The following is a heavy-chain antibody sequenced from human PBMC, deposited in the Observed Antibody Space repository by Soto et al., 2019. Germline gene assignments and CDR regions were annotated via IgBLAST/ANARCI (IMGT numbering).Heavy chain of an antibody. Sequence: QVQLVESGGGVVQPGRSLRLSCAASGFTFSSYAMHWVRQAPGKGLEWVAVISYDGSNKYYADSVKGRFTISRDNSKNTLYLQMNSLRAEDTAVYYCARGVWIQLWLGPFDYWDQGTLVTVSS. V-gene: IGHV3-30-3*01. CDR1: GFTFSSYA. CDR2: ISYDGSNK. CDR3: ARGVWIQLWLGPFDY. J-gene: IGHJ4*02. D-gene: IGHD5-18*01.